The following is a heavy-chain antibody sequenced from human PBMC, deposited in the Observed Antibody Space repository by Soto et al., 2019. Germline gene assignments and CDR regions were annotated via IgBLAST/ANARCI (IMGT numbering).Heavy chain of an antibody. CDR2: ISGSGGST. D-gene: IGHD3-3*01. Sequence: GGSLRLSCAASGFTFSSYAMSWVRQAPGKGLEWVSAISGSGGSTYYADSVKGRFTISRDNSKNTLYLQMNSLRAEDTAVYYCVRGLTIFGVVRFVTAFDIWGQGTMVTVSS. V-gene: IGHV3-23*01. CDR3: VRGLTIFGVVRFVTAFDI. CDR1: GFTFSSYA. J-gene: IGHJ3*02.